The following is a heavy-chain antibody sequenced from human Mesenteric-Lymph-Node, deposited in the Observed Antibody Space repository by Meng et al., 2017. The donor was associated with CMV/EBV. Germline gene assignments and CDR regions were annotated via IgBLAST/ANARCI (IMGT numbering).Heavy chain of an antibody. V-gene: IGHV3-30-3*01. J-gene: IGHJ4*02. CDR2: ISYDGGTE. CDR3: ARDGYYHDRSGFYA. D-gene: IGHD3-22*01. Sequence: GGSLRLSCAASGFTFNYYALHWVRQAPGKGLEWVAVISYDGGTEYYANSVKGRFTVSRDDSKNTLYLQMNSLRAEDTAVYYCARDGYYHDRSGFYAWGQGTLVTVSS. CDR1: GFTFNYYA.